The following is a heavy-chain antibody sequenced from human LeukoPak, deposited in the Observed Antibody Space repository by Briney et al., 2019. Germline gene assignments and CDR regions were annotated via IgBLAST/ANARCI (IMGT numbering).Heavy chain of an antibody. Sequence: GASVKVSCKASGYTFTSYDINWVRQATGQGLEWMGWMNPNSGNTGYAQKFQGRVTMTRNTSISTAYMELSSLRSEDTAVYYCAGCSSTSCYDYYYMDVWGKGPTVTVS. CDR3: AGCSSTSCYDYYYMDV. D-gene: IGHD2-2*01. CDR1: GYTFTSYD. V-gene: IGHV1-8*01. J-gene: IGHJ6*03. CDR2: MNPNSGNT.